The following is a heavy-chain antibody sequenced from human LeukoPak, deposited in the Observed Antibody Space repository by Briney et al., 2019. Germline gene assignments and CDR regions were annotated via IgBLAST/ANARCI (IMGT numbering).Heavy chain of an antibody. Sequence: PGRSLRLSCTASGFTFGDYAMSWFRQAPGKGLEWVGFIRSKAYGGTTEYAASVKGRFTISRDDSKSIAYLQMNSLKTEDTAVYYCTRVTNTAMAPSDYWGQRTLVTVSS. CDR3: TRVTNTAMAPSDY. J-gene: IGHJ4*02. CDR2: IRSKAYGGTT. D-gene: IGHD5-18*01. V-gene: IGHV3-49*03. CDR1: GFTFGDYA.